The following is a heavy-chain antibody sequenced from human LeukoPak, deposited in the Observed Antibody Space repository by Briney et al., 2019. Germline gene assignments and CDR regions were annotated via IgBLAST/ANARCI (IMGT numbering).Heavy chain of an antibody. CDR2: IYYSGST. D-gene: IGHD6-13*01. J-gene: IGHJ4*02. V-gene: IGHV4-59*08. CDR1: GGSISSYY. Sequence: SETLSLTCTVSGGSISSYYWSWIRQPPGKGLEWIGYIYYSGSTYYNPSLKSRVTISVDKSKNQFSLRLSSVTAADTAVYYCARHGDTSSWYGYYFDYWGQGTLVTVSS. CDR3: ARHGDTSSWYGYYFDY.